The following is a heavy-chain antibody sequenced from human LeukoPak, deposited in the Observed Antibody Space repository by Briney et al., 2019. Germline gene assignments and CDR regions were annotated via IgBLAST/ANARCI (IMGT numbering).Heavy chain of an antibody. D-gene: IGHD5-24*01. CDR3: ASLLKGRVLDY. CDR1: GGSISSSSYY. CDR2: IYYSGST. J-gene: IGHJ4*02. Sequence: SETLSLTCTVSGGSISSSSYYWGWIRQPPGKGLEWIGSIYYSGSTYYNPSLKSRVTISVDTSKNQFSLKLSSVTAADTAVYYCASLLKGRVLDYWGQGTLVTVSS. V-gene: IGHV4-39*07.